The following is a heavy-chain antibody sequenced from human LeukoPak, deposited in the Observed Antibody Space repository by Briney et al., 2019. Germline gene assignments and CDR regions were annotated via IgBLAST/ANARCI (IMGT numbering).Heavy chain of an antibody. J-gene: IGHJ4*02. D-gene: IGHD3-16*02. Sequence: SETLSLTCTVSGYSISSGYYWGWIRQPPGKGLEWIGSIYYSGSTNYNPSLKSRVTISVDTSKNQFSLKLSSVTAADTAVYYCARGIYVWGSYRYSYFDYWGQGTLVTVSS. CDR3: ARGIYVWGSYRYSYFDY. CDR1: GYSISSGYY. V-gene: IGHV4-38-2*02. CDR2: IYYSGST.